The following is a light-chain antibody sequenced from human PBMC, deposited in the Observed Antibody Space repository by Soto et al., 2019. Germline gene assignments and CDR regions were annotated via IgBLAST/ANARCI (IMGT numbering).Light chain of an antibody. V-gene: IGLV2-11*01. J-gene: IGLJ3*02. CDR2: DVD. CDR1: SSDVGDSDS. CDR3: CSYAGSHTWV. Sequence: QSALTQPRSVSGSFGQSVTIFCTGTSSDVGDSDSVSWYQQHPGRAPKLMISDVDKRPSGVPDRFSGSKSGNTASLTISGLQSEDEADYYCCSYAGSHTWVFGGGTKLTVL.